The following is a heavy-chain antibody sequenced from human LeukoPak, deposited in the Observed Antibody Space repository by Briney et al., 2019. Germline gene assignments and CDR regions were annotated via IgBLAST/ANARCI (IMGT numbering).Heavy chain of an antibody. CDR3: ARGEGYEYGMDV. Sequence: PGRSLRLSCAASGFTFSSYAMHWVRQAPGKGLEWVAVISYDGSNKYYADSVKGRFTISRDNSKNTLYLQMNSLRAEDTAVYYCARGEGYEYGMDVWGQGTRSPPP. V-gene: IGHV3-30*04. J-gene: IGHJ6*02. D-gene: IGHD1-1*01. CDR1: GFTFSSYA. CDR2: ISYDGSNK.